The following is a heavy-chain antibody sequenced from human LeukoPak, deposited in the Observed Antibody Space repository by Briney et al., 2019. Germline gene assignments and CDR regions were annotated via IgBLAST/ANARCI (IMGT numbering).Heavy chain of an antibody. V-gene: IGHV4-4*02. Sequence: SETLSLTCAVSGGSISSSNWWSWVRQPPGKGLEWIGEIYHSGSTNYNPSPKSRVTISVDKSKNRFSLKLSSVTAADTAVYYCERDPSEYEWQRGWYRDFWGQGSQVTVSS. CDR3: ERDPSEYEWQRGWYRDF. CDR2: IYHSGST. D-gene: IGHD6-19*01. J-gene: IGHJ4*02. CDR1: GGSISSSNW.